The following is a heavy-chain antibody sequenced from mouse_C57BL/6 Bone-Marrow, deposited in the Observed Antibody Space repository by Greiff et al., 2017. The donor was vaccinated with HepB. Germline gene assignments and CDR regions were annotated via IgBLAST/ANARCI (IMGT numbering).Heavy chain of an antibody. J-gene: IGHJ3*01. CDR2: ISYNGSN. V-gene: IGHV3-6*01. CDR3: ARGEDDDSFAY. D-gene: IGHD2-4*01. Sequence: EVQLQESGPGLVKPSQSLSLSCSVTGYSITSCYYWNLIRQRPGDQLEWMGYISYNGSNNYNATLKNRITITRDTSKNQCFLKLNSVTTEDTATYYCARGEDDDSFAYWGQGTMLTVSA. CDR1: GYSITSCYY.